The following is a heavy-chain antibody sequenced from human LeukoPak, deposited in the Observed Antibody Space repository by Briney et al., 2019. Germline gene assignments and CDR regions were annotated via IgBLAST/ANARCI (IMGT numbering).Heavy chain of an antibody. CDR1: GYTFTSYG. CDR3: ARLPYTAMVNPFDY. Sequence: SVKVSCKASGYTFTSYGISWVRQAPGQGLEWMGGIIPIFGTANYAQKFQGRVTITADESTSTAYMELSSLRSEDTAVYYCARLPYTAMVNPFDYWGQGTLVTVSS. V-gene: IGHV1-69*13. D-gene: IGHD5-18*01. CDR2: IIPIFGTA. J-gene: IGHJ4*02.